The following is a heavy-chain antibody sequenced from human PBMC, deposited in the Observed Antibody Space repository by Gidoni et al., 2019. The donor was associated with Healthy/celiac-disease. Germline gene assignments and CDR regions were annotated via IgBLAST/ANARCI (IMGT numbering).Heavy chain of an antibody. Sequence: QVQLVASGRGVGQPGGCLSRPCAAYGLTFSGSGLHGVRQAPCKGLECVSVISYDGSNTYYADSVNGRFTISSDNSKTSMYPQTNSLRAWDPAAYYCAKDASDGDYGEYFQHWGQGTLVTVSS. J-gene: IGHJ1*01. D-gene: IGHD4-17*01. CDR3: AKDASDGDYGEYFQH. CDR1: GLTFSGSG. CDR2: ISYDGSNT. V-gene: IGHV3-30*18.